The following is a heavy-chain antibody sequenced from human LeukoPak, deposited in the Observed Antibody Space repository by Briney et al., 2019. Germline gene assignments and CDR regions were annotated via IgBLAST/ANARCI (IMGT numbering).Heavy chain of an antibody. Sequence: PSETLSVTCTVSGGSISSSSYYWGWIRQPPGKGLEWIGSIYYSGSTYYNPSLKSRVTISVDTSKNQFSLKLSSVTAADTAVYYCAREWKDGYNYERFDYWGQGTLVTVSS. CDR2: IYYSGST. V-gene: IGHV4-39*02. D-gene: IGHD5-24*01. CDR3: AREWKDGYNYERFDY. J-gene: IGHJ4*02. CDR1: GGSISSSSYY.